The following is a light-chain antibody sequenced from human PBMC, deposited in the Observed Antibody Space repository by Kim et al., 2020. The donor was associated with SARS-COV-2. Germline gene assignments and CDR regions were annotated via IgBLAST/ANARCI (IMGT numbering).Light chain of an antibody. CDR2: DAS. CDR3: QQRSNWRT. J-gene: IGKJ1*01. CDR1: QSVSSY. Sequence: SLCPGERATLSCRASQSVSSYLAWYQQKPGQAPRLLIYDASNRATGIPARFSGSGSGTDFTLTISSLEPEDFAVYYCQQRSNWRTFGQGTKVEIK. V-gene: IGKV3-11*01.